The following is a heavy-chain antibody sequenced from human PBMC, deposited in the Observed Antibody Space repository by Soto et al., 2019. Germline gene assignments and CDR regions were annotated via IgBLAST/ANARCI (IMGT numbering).Heavy chain of an antibody. CDR3: ARDGRAATAPFTFGY. D-gene: IGHD6-25*01. J-gene: IGHJ4*02. CDR2: INPTGGST. Sequence: ASVKVSCKASGYTFSSYYIHWVRQAPGQGLEWMGIINPTGGSTSYAQKVQGRVTMTSDTSTSTVYMELSSLRSEDTAIYYCARDGRAATAPFTFGYWGLGTLVTVSS. CDR1: GYTFSSYY. V-gene: IGHV1-46*01.